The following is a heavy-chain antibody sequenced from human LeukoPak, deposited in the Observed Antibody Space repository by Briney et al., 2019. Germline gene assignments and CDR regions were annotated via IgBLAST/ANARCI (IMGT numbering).Heavy chain of an antibody. J-gene: IGHJ4*02. CDR3: ASDYCSGGSCLADY. CDR2: INHSGST. D-gene: IGHD2-15*01. CDR1: GGSFSGYY. Sequence: SETLSLTCAVYGGSFSGYYWSWIRQPPGKGLEWIGEINHSGSTNYNPSLKSRVTISVDTSKNQFSLKLSSVTAADTAVYYCASDYCSGGSCLADYWGQGTLVTVSS. V-gene: IGHV4-34*01.